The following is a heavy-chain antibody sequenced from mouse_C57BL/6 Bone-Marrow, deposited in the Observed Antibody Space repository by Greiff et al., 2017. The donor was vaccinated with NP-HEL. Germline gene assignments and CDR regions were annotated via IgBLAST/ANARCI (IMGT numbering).Heavy chain of an antibody. Sequence: EVHLVESGGGLVKPGGSLKLSCAASGLTFSSYAMSWVRQTPERRLAWVATISDGGSYTYYPDNVKGRFTISRDNAKNNLYLQMSHLKSEDTAMYYCASLLLWFAYWGQGTLVTVSA. CDR1: GLTFSSYA. V-gene: IGHV5-4*01. CDR3: ASLLLWFAY. D-gene: IGHD2-1*01. CDR2: ISDGGSYT. J-gene: IGHJ3*01.